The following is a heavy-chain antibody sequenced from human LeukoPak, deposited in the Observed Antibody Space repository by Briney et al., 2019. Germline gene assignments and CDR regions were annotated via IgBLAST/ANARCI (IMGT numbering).Heavy chain of an antibody. CDR2: IKEDGSEK. J-gene: IGHJ4*02. V-gene: IGHV3-7*01. CDR3: ARDWSDGFDY. CDR1: GFTFSSYW. Sequence: GGSLRLSCAASGFTFSSYWMSWVRQAPGKGLEWVASIKEDGSEKYYVDSAKGRFTISRDNAKNSVYLQMNSLRAEDTAVYYCARDWSDGFDYWGQGTLVTVSS. D-gene: IGHD3-3*01.